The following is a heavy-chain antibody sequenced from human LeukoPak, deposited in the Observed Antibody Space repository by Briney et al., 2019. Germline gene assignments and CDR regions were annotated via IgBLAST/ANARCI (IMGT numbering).Heavy chain of an antibody. CDR1: RFTFSSYW. V-gene: IGHV3-7*01. D-gene: IGHD3-9*01. CDR2: INGDGRDK. CDR3: ARGVDSAIDW. J-gene: IGHJ4*02. Sequence: GGSLRLSCAASRFTFSSYWMNWVRQAPGKGLEWVANINGDGRDKYYVGSVRGRFTISRDDADNALYLQMNSLRGDDTAVYYCARGVDSAIDWWGQGTLVTVSS.